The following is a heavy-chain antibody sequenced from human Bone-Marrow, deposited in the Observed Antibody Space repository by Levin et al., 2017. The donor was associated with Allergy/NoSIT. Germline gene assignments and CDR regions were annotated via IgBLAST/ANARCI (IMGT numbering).Heavy chain of an antibody. CDR1: GFTFNNYA. CDR2: ISGSGGNT. V-gene: IGHV3-23*01. Sequence: PGGSLRLSCAASGFTFNNYAMSWVRQAPGKGLEWVSTISGSGGNTYYADSVKGRFTVSRGNSKNTLYLQMNSLRAEDTAVYYCAKDTERTVSLFGLALNDAFAIWGQGTMVTVSS. CDR3: AKDTERTVSLFGLALNDAFAI. J-gene: IGHJ3*02. D-gene: IGHD3/OR15-3a*01.